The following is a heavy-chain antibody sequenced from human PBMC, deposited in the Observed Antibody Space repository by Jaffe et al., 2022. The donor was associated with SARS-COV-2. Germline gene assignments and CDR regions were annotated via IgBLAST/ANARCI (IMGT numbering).Heavy chain of an antibody. CDR1: GGSFSGYY. V-gene: IGHV4-34*01. CDR3: ARTDYYGSGSLPWIDP. CDR2: INHSGST. D-gene: IGHD3-10*01. Sequence: QVQLQQWGAGLLKPSETLSLTCAVYGGSFSGYYWSWIRQPPGKGLEWIGEINHSGSTNYNPSLKSRVTISVDTSKNQFSLKLSSVTAADTAVYYCARTDYYGSGSLPWIDPWGQGTLVTVSS. J-gene: IGHJ5*02.